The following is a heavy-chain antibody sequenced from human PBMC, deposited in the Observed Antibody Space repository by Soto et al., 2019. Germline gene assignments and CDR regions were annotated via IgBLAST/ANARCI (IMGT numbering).Heavy chain of an antibody. D-gene: IGHD3-22*01. J-gene: IGHJ4*02. CDR2: ISWNSGYI. CDR1: GFTFDDYA. Sequence: EVQLVESGGGLVQPGRSLRLSCAASGFTFDDYAMHWVRQAPGKGLEWVSGISWNSGYIGYADSVKGRFTISRDSAKNSLYLQINSLGAEDTALYYCAKDVYYYDSSGPIILDYWGQGTLVTVSS. V-gene: IGHV3-9*01. CDR3: AKDVYYYDSSGPIILDY.